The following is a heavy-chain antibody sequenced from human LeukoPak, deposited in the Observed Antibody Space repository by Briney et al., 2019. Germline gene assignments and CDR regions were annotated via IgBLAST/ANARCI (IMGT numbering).Heavy chain of an antibody. V-gene: IGHV4-34*01. D-gene: IGHD6-13*01. CDR3: ARGSGAAGYYYYGMDV. CDR2: INHSGST. CDR1: GGSFSGYY. J-gene: IGHJ6*02. Sequence: SETLSLTCAVYGGSFSGYYWSWIRQPPGKGLEWIGEINHSGSTNYNPSLKSRVTISVDTSKNQFSLKLSSVTAADTAVYYCARGSGAAGYYYYGMDVWGQGTTVTVSS.